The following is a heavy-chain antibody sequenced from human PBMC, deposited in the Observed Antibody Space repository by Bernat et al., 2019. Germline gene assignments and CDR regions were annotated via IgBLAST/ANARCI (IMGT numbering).Heavy chain of an antibody. CDR1: GFTFSSYG. J-gene: IGHJ1*01. Sequence: QVQLVESGGGVVQPGRSPRLSCAASGFTFSSYGMHWVRQAPGKGLEWVAVISYDGSNKYYADSVKGRFTISRDNSKNTLYLQMNSLRAEDTAVYYCAKDAWAAAGPPEYFQHWGQGTLVTVSS. CDR2: ISYDGSNK. V-gene: IGHV3-30*18. D-gene: IGHD6-13*01. CDR3: AKDAWAAAGPPEYFQH.